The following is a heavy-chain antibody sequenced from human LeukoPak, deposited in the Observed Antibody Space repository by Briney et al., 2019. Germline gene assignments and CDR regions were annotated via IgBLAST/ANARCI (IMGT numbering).Heavy chain of an antibody. Sequence: GGSLRLSCAASGFTFSSYSMNWARQAPGKGLEWVSSISSSSSYIYYADSVKGRFTISRDNAKNSLYLQMNSLRAEDTAVYYCARDPVAALIDYWGQGTLVTVSS. CDR2: ISSSSSYI. V-gene: IGHV3-21*01. CDR1: GFTFSSYS. J-gene: IGHJ4*02. D-gene: IGHD6-19*01. CDR3: ARDPVAALIDY.